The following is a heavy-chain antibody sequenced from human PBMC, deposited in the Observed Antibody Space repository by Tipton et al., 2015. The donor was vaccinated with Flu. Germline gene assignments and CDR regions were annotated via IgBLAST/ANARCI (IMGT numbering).Heavy chain of an antibody. CDR2: IWYDGSNK. Sequence: RSLRLSCAASGFTFSSCGMHWVRQAPGKGLEWVAVIWYDGSNKYYADSVKGRFTISRDNSKNTLYLQMNSLRAEDTAVYYCARDGYSLEWFRGGNFDYWGQGTLVTVSS. CDR1: GFTFSSCG. CDR3: ARDGYSLEWFRGGNFDY. J-gene: IGHJ4*02. V-gene: IGHV3-33*01. D-gene: IGHD3-3*01.